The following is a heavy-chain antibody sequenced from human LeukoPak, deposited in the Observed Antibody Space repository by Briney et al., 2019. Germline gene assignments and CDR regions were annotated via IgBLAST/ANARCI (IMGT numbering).Heavy chain of an antibody. J-gene: IGHJ4*02. Sequence: SETLSLTWAVYGGSFSGYYWSWIRQPPGKGLEWIGEINHSGSTNYNPSLKSRVTISVDTSKNQFSLKLGSVTAADTAVYYCARGYSGYDPFDYWGQGTLVTVSS. CDR3: ARGYSGYDPFDY. CDR1: GGSFSGYY. V-gene: IGHV4-34*01. CDR2: INHSGST. D-gene: IGHD5-12*01.